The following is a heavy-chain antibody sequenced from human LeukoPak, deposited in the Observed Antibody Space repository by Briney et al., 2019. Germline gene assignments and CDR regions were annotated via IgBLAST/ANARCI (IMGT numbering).Heavy chain of an antibody. J-gene: IGHJ4*02. CDR1: GYTFTSYY. D-gene: IGHD3-22*01. Sequence: ASVKVSCKASGYTFTSYYMHWVRQAPGQGLEWMGLINPSGTNTNYAQKFRGRVTMTRDTSTSTVYMDLSSLRSEDTAVYYCARDYYDSSGYYLGFDYWGQGTLVTVSS. CDR2: INPSGTNT. V-gene: IGHV1-46*01. CDR3: ARDYYDSSGYYLGFDY.